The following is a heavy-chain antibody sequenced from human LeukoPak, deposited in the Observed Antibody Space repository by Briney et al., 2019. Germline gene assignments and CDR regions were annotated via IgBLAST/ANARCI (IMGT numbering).Heavy chain of an antibody. D-gene: IGHD3-22*01. Sequence: SETLSLTCTVSGGSISSYCWSWIRQSPGKGLECIGYIHYTGSTNYNPSLMSRVTISVETSKNQFSLKLKSVTAADTAVYYCAKSNGYGLIDIWGQGTMVTVSS. J-gene: IGHJ3*02. V-gene: IGHV4-59*01. CDR3: AKSNGYGLIDI. CDR1: GGSISSYC. CDR2: IHYTGST.